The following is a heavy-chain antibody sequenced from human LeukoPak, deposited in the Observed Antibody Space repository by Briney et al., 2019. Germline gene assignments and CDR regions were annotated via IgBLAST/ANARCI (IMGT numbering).Heavy chain of an antibody. V-gene: IGHV3-30*03. CDR3: ARLPGGGSVAPAGTYF. J-gene: IGHJ4*02. Sequence: PGRSLRLSCAASGFTFSSYGMHWVRQAPGKGLEWVAVISYDGSNKYYADSVKGRFTISRDNAKNSLYLQLNSLRVEDTAVYYCARLPGGGSVAPAGTYFWGRGTLVTVSS. CDR2: ISYDGSNK. D-gene: IGHD6-13*01. CDR1: GFTFSSYG.